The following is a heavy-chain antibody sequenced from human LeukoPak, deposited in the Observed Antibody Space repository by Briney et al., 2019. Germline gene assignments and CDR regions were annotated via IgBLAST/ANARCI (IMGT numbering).Heavy chain of an antibody. J-gene: IGHJ4*02. CDR3: AREAGEYSSSRFFDY. D-gene: IGHD6-6*01. V-gene: IGHV1-69*05. CDR1: GGTFSTYV. Sequence: SVKVSCKTSGGTFSTYVISWVRQAPGQGLEWMGGIIPIFGTANFAQNFQGRVTITTDESTSTVYMELSSLRSEDTAVYYCAREAGEYSSSRFFDYWGQGSLVTVSS. CDR2: IIPIFGTA.